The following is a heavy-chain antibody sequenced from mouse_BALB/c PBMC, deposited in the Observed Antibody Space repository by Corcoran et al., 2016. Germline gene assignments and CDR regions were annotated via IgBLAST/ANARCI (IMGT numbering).Heavy chain of an antibody. Sequence: QIQLVQSGPELKKPGETVKISCKASGYTFTNYGMNWVKQAPGKGLKWMGWINTYTGEPTYADDFKGRFAFSLETSASTAYLQINNLKNEDTATYFCARRGGYGSSPSWCAYWGQGTLVTVSA. CDR2: INTYTGEP. CDR3: ARRGGYGSSPSWCAY. D-gene: IGHD1-1*01. J-gene: IGHJ3*01. CDR1: GYTFTNYG. V-gene: IGHV9-3-1*01.